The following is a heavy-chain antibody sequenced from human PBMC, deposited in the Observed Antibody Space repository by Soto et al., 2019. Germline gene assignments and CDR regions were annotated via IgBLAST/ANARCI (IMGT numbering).Heavy chain of an antibody. V-gene: IGHV3-21*01. CDR3: ARDSRITIFGVVHGDNWFDP. CDR2: ISSSSSYI. Sequence: GGSLRLSCAASGFTFSSYSMNWVRQAPGKGLEWVSSISSSSSYIYYADSVKGRFTISRDNAKNSLYLQMNSLRAEDTAVYYCARDSRITIFGVVHGDNWFDPWGQGTLVTVSS. CDR1: GFTFSSYS. J-gene: IGHJ5*02. D-gene: IGHD3-3*01.